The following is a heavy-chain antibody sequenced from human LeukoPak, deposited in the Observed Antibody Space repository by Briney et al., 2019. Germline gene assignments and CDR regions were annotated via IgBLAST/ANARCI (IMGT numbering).Heavy chain of an antibody. CDR2: ISYDGSNK. Sequence: GGSLRLSCAASGFTFSSYGMHWVRQAPGKGLEWVAVISYDGSNKYYADSVKGRFTISRDNSKNTLYLQMNSLRAEDTAVYYCARGRGYYDSSPWIYYFDYWGQGTLVTVSS. V-gene: IGHV3-30*03. CDR1: GFTFSSYG. D-gene: IGHD3-22*01. J-gene: IGHJ4*02. CDR3: ARGRGYYDSSPWIYYFDY.